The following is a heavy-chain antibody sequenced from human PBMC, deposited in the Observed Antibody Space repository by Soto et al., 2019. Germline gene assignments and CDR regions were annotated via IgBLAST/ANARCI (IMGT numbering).Heavy chain of an antibody. CDR2: IYYSGST. CDR3: ARHSRRGPDYDILQITSNWFDP. V-gene: IGHV4-39*01. CDR1: GGSISSSSYY. D-gene: IGHD3-9*01. Sequence: PSETLSLTCTVSGGSISSSSYYWGWIRQPPGKGLEWIGSIYYSGSTYYNPSLKSRVTISVDTSKNQFSLKLSSVTAADTAVYYCARHSRRGPDYDILQITSNWFDPSGQGTLVTVPS. J-gene: IGHJ5*02.